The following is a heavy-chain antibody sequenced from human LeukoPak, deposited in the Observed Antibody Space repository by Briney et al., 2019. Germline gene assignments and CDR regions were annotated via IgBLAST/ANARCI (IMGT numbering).Heavy chain of an antibody. J-gene: IGHJ6*02. Sequence: PSETLSLTCAVYGGSFSGYYWSWIRQPPGKGLEWIGYIHYSGSTYYNPSLKSRVTISVDTSKNQFSLKLSSVTAADTAVYYCARERTRYYGMDVWGQGTTVTVSS. V-gene: IGHV4-34*09. CDR2: IHYSGST. CDR3: ARERTRYYGMDV. CDR1: GGSFSGYY. D-gene: IGHD1-7*01.